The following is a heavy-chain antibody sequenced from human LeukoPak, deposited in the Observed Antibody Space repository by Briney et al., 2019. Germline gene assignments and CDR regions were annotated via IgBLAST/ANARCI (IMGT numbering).Heavy chain of an antibody. V-gene: IGHV1-18*01. D-gene: IGHD3-9*01. CDR1: GYTFTNYG. J-gene: IGHJ5*02. CDR3: ARWGRDFDDWFDP. CDR2: ISAYNGNT. Sequence: ASVKVSCKASGYTFTNYGVIWVRQAPGQGLEWMGWISAYNGNTNCAQNLQGRVTMTTDTSTTTAYMELRSLNSDDTAVYYCARWGRDFDDWFDPWGQGTLVTVSS.